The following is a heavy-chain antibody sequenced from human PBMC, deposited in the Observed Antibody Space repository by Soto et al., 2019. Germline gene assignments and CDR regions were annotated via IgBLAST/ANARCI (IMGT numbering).Heavy chain of an antibody. CDR2: INPNSGGT. D-gene: IGHD6-6*01. CDR3: ARESSSSSIHYYGMDV. CDR1: GYTFTGYY. V-gene: IGHV1-2*02. J-gene: IGHJ6*02. Sequence: ASVKVSFKASGYTFTGYYMHWVRQAPGQGLEWMGWINPNSGGTNYAQKFQGRVTMTRDTSISTAYMELGRLRSDDTAVYYCARESSSSSIHYYGMDVWGQGTTVTVSS.